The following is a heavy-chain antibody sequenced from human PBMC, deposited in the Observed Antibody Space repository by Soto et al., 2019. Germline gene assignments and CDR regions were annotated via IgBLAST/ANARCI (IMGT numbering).Heavy chain of an antibody. D-gene: IGHD5-12*01. CDR1: GGSISSGGYY. J-gene: IGHJ4*02. V-gene: IGHV4-31*03. Sequence: LSLTCTVSGGSISSGGYYWNWIRQHPGKGLEWIGYIYYSGSTYYNPSLKSRVTISVDTSKNQFSLKLSSVTAADTAVYYCARDYHRDGYNYFDYWGQGTLVTVSS. CDR2: IYYSGST. CDR3: ARDYHRDGYNYFDY.